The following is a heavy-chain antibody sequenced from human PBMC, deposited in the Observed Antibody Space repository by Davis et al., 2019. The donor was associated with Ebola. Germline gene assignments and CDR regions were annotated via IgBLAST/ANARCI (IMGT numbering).Heavy chain of an antibody. CDR3: ARSSGSAYYYGMDV. Sequence: NPSGGSTSYAQKFQGRVTMTRDTSTSTVYMELSRLRSDDTAVYYCARSSGSAYYYGMDVWGQGTTVTVSS. V-gene: IGHV1-46*01. D-gene: IGHD3-10*01. J-gene: IGHJ6*02. CDR2: NPSGGST.